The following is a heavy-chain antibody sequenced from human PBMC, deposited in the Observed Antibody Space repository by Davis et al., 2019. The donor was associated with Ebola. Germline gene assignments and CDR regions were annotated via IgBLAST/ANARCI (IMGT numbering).Heavy chain of an antibody. CDR3: AKDRQQQLILDLYYYYYGMDV. D-gene: IGHD6-13*01. J-gene: IGHJ6*04. Sequence: SETLSLTCPVSGVSLNSGDYYWSWIRQLPGKGLEWIGFIYTSGSAYYNPSLESQVTISLDTSKSHFSLKLSSVTAADTAVYYCAKDRQQQLILDLYYYYYGMDVWGKGTTVTVSS. CDR1: GVSLNSGDYY. V-gene: IGHV4-31*01. CDR2: IYTSGSA.